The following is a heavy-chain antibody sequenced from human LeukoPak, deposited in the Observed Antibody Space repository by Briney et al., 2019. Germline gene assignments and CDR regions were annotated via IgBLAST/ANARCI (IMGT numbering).Heavy chain of an antibody. D-gene: IGHD2-2*01. CDR3: AGLLVCSTTSCYGVDY. Sequence: WGSLRLSCVASGFTFSTSSMNWVRQAPGKGLEWISYINSSSGTIYYADSVKGRITISRDNARKSLYLQMSILRAEDTAVYYCAGLLVCSTTSCYGVDYWGQGTLVTVSS. CDR1: GFTFSTSS. CDR2: INSSSGTI. V-gene: IGHV3-48*01. J-gene: IGHJ4*02.